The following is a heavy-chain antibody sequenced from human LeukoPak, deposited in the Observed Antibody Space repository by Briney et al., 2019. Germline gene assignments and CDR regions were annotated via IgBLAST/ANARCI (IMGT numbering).Heavy chain of an antibody. CDR1: GITFSRSW. Sequence: GGSLRLSCAASGITFSRSWMSWVRQAPGRGLEWVAFIKEDGSEKYYVDSVKGRFTISRDNAENSLYLQMNSLRAEDTAVYYCARDRGGRTGLDDWGQGTLVTVSS. CDR3: ARDRGGRTGLDD. V-gene: IGHV3-7*04. D-gene: IGHD2-15*01. CDR2: IKEDGSEK. J-gene: IGHJ4*02.